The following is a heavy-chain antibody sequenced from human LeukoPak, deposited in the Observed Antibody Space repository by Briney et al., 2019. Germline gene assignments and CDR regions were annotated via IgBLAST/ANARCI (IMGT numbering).Heavy chain of an antibody. CDR1: GVSISSGGYY. D-gene: IGHD6-6*01. CDR3: ARFGTSSSRFFDQ. Sequence: SQTLSLTCTVSGVSISSGGYYWSWIRQHPGKGLEWIGYIYYSGSTYHNPSLMSLCAIAVSTSKNQFSLKLSSVTAADTAVYYCARFGTSSSRFFDQWGQGTLVTVSS. CDR2: IYYSGST. V-gene: IGHV4-31*01. J-gene: IGHJ4*02.